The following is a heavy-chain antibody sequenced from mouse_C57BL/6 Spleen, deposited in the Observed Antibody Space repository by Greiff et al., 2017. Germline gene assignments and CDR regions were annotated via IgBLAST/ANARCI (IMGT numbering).Heavy chain of an antibody. CDR3: ARQGDDYAMDY. D-gene: IGHD3-3*01. CDR1: GFTFSDYY. J-gene: IGHJ4*01. V-gene: IGHV5-12*01. CDR2: ISNGGGST. Sequence: EVKLVESGGGLVQPGGSLKLSCAASGFTFSDYYMYWVRQTPEKRLEWVAYISNGGGSTYYPDTVKGRFTISRDNAKNTLYLQMSRLKSEDTAMYYCARQGDDYAMDYWGQGTSVTVSS.